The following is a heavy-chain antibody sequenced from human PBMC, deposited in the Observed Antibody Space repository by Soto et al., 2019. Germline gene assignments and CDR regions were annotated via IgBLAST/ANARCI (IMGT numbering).Heavy chain of an antibody. V-gene: IGHV4-34*01. J-gene: IGHJ6*02. D-gene: IGHD3-9*01. CDR3: ARGLDDKDYYYYYGMDV. CDR1: GGSFGGYY. CDR2: INHSGST. Sequence: SETLSLTCAVYGGSFGGYYWSWIRQPPGKGLEWIGEINHSGSTKYNPSLKSRVTISVDTSKNQISLKMRSVTAADTAVYYCARGLDDKDYYYYYGMDVWSQGTTVTISS.